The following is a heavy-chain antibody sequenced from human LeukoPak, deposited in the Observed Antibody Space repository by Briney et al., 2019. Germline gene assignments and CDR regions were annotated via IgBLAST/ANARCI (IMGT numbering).Heavy chain of an antibody. J-gene: IGHJ6*02. CDR1: GYTFTSYD. Sequence: ASVKVSCTASGYTFTSYDINWVRQATGQGLEWMGWMNPNSGNTGYAQKFQGRVTMTRDTSISTAYMELRRLRSDDTAVYYCARAGGSSWYGHYYYGMDVWGQGTTVTVSS. D-gene: IGHD6-13*01. V-gene: IGHV1-8*01. CDR3: ARAGGSSWYGHYYYGMDV. CDR2: MNPNSGNT.